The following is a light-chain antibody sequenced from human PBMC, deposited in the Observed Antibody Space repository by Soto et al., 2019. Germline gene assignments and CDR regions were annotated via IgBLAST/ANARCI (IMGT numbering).Light chain of an antibody. Sequence: QSVLPQPPSASGTPGQRVTISCSTSNSRSGSNYVYWYQQLPGTAPKLLIYRNDQRPSGVPDRFSGSKSGTTASLAISGLRSEDEADYYCAKWDDSLRVYGFGTGTKVTVL. V-gene: IGLV1-47*01. CDR1: NSRSGSNY. CDR3: AKWDDSLRVYG. J-gene: IGLJ1*01. CDR2: RND.